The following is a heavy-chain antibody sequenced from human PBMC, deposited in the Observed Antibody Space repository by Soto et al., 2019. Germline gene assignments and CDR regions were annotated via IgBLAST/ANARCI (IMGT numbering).Heavy chain of an antibody. CDR3: ARDYLGDYYDSSGYNWFDP. CDR1: GYSISSGYY. CDR2: IYHSGST. V-gene: IGHV4-38-2*02. Sequence: ETLSLTCAVSGYSISSGYYWGWIRQPPGKGLEWIGSIYHSGSTYYNPSLKSRVTISVDTSKNQFSLKLSSVTAADTAVYYCARDYLGDYYDSSGYNWFDPWGQGTLVTVSS. D-gene: IGHD3-22*01. J-gene: IGHJ5*02.